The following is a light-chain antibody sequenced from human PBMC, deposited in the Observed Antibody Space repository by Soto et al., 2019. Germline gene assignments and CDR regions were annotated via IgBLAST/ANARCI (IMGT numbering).Light chain of an antibody. J-gene: IGLJ2*01. CDR1: SRDFGSYNF. CDR3: SSYVRSTSFA. V-gene: IGLV2-8*01. CDR2: EVN. Sequence: QSALTHPPSASGSPGQSVTISCTGTSRDFGSYNFVSWYQQHPGKAPRLMIYEVNQRPSGVPDRFSGSKSGNTASLTVSGLQAEDEADYYCSSYVRSTSFAFGGGTKLTVL.